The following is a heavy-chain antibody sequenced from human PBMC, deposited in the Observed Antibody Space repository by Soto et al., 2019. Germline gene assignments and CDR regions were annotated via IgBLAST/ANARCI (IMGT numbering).Heavy chain of an antibody. Sequence: QVQLQESGPGLVKPSQTLSLTCSVSGGSISSGGYYWSWIRQHPGKGLEWIGYIYNSGSTYYTPSPKSRFTISAKTSKNQFSLKLTAETAAETAVYSCARDPAPWGQGTLVTVSS. V-gene: IGHV4-31*03. CDR3: ARDPAP. CDR1: GGSISSGGYY. J-gene: IGHJ5*02. CDR2: IYNSGST.